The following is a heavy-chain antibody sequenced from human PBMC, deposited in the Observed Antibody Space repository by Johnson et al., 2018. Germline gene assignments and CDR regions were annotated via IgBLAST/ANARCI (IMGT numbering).Heavy chain of an antibody. CDR2: VNSRGGT. CDR3: AKGRCRGDCDKRYGFEG. J-gene: IGHJ3*01. Sequence: EVQLVESGGGLVQPGGSLRLSCAATGFTFSNYAMSWVRQAPGKGLEWVSDVNSRGGTYYADSVRGRFTISRDNSESTVLLQMKSLRVADRAVYYYAKGRCRGDCDKRYGFEGGGQGTTVTVSP. CDR1: GFTFSNYA. V-gene: IGHV3-23*04. D-gene: IGHD2-21*02.